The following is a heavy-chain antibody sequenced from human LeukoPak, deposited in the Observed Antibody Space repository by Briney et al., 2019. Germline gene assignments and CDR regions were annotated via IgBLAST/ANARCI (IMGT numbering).Heavy chain of an antibody. J-gene: IGHJ4*02. D-gene: IGHD4/OR15-4a*01. CDR2: IGGSDGRT. CDR1: GFTFSRYA. Sequence: GGSLRLSCAASGFTFSRYAMSWVRQAPGKGLEWVSSIGGSDGRTYYAKSVMGRFTISRDNSKDTLSLQMNSLRVEDTAVYFCADPPNADYWGQGTLVTVSS. CDR3: ADPPNADY. V-gene: IGHV3-23*01.